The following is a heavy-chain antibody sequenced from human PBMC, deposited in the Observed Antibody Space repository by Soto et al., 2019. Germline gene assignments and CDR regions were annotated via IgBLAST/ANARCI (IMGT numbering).Heavy chain of an antibody. CDR2: IIPLFGTA. J-gene: IGHJ4*02. CDR1: GGTFSTYA. V-gene: IGHV1-69*01. CDR3: ARPKGTYSSGYYYFDF. D-gene: IGHD6-19*01. Sequence: QVQLEQSGGEVKQPGSSVRVSCKTSGGTFSTYAINWVRQAPGQGLEWMGAIIPLFGTADYSQKFQGRVTITADESTSNAYMELSSLRFDDTAVYFCARPKGTYSSGYYYFDFWGQGTLVTVSS.